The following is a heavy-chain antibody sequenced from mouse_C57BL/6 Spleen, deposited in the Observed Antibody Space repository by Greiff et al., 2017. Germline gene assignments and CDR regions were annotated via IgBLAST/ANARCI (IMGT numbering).Heavy chain of an antibody. V-gene: IGHV1-59*01. CDR2: IDPSDSYT. CDR1: GYTFTSYW. D-gene: IGHD3-2*02. J-gene: IGHJ2*01. Sequence: QVQLQQPGAELVRPGTSVKLSCKASGYTFTSYWMHWVKQRPGQGLEWIGVIDPSDSYTNYNQKFKGKATLTVDTSSSTAYMQLSSLTSEYSAVYYCARIDSSGPLDYWGQGTTLTVSS. CDR3: ARIDSSGPLDY.